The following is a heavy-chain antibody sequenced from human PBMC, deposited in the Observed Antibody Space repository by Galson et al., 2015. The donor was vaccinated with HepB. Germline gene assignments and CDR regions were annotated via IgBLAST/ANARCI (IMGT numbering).Heavy chain of an antibody. J-gene: IGHJ4*02. D-gene: IGHD3-10*02. CDR3: AKDTEPIPMFYFAF. V-gene: IGHV3-9*01. Sequence: SLRLSCAASGFTFDNYAMHWVRQVPGRGLEWVSGISWNSGYIDYADSVRGRFTIPRDNAKNSLYLQMNSLRDEDTALYYCAKDTEPIPMFYFAFWGQGTLVTVSS. CDR2: ISWNSGYI. CDR1: GFTFDNYA.